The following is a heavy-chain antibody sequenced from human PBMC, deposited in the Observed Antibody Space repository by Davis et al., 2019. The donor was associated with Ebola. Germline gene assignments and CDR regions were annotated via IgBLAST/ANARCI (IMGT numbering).Heavy chain of an antibody. CDR2: TYFRSKWFD. CDR1: GDSVSSNSAS. J-gene: IGHJ4*02. CDR3: AREVAGFDY. V-gene: IGHV6-1*01. Sequence: QTPSLTRGLSGDSVSSNSASWNWIRQSPSRGLEWLGKTYFRSKWFDDFAVSVKSRITINPDTSKNQFSLQLNSVTPDDTAVYYCAREVAGFDYWGQGTLVTVSS.